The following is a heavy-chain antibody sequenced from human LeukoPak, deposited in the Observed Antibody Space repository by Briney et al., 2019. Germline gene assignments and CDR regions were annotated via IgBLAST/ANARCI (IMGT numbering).Heavy chain of an antibody. J-gene: IGHJ4*02. Sequence: RSSETLSLTCTVSGGSISSYYWSWIRQPPGKGLEWIGYIYYSGSTNYNPSLKSRVTISVDTSKNQFSLKLSSVTAADTAVYYCARVDSSGYPDDYFDYWGQGTLVTVSS. D-gene: IGHD3-22*01. CDR1: GGSISSYY. CDR2: IYYSGST. V-gene: IGHV4-59*01. CDR3: ARVDSSGYPDDYFDY.